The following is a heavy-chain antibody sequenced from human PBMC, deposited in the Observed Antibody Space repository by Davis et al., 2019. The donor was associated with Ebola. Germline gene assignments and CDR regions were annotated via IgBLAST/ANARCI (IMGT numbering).Heavy chain of an antibody. Sequence: GESLKISCVASGFSFNTYWMSWVRQAPGKGLEWVANIKQDGSEKDYVDSVRGRFTISRDNAKNSLYLQMNSLRAEDTAVYYCARDKWLAKYWGQGTLVTVSS. V-gene: IGHV3-7*01. CDR1: GFSFNTYW. CDR2: IKQDGSEK. D-gene: IGHD6-19*01. J-gene: IGHJ4*02. CDR3: ARDKWLAKY.